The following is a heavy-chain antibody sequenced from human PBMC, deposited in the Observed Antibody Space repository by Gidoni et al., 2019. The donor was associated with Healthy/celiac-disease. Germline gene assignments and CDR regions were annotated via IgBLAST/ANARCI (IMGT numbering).Heavy chain of an antibody. CDR1: GCSIISCGYY. J-gene: IGHJ3*02. Sequence: QVQLQESGPGLVKPSQTLSLTCTVSGCSIISCGYYWSWFRQHPGKGLEWIGYIYYSGSTYYNPSLKSRVTISVDTSKNQFALKLSSVTAADTAVYYCARSQLVDAFDIWGQGKMVTVSS. V-gene: IGHV4-31*03. D-gene: IGHD6-13*01. CDR2: IYYSGST. CDR3: ARSQLVDAFDI.